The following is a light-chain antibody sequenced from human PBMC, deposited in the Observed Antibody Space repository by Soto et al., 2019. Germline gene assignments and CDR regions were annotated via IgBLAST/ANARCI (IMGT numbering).Light chain of an antibody. CDR2: KAS. J-gene: IGKJ4*01. CDR1: QSITTH. CDR3: QHYNAYPLT. Sequence: DIQMTQSPSSLSASVGDRVTITCRASQSITTHVNWYQQQPGRAPNLLIYKASSLESGVPSRFSGWGSGTEFTLTISSLQPDDFGTYYCQHYNAYPLTFGGGTKVDI. V-gene: IGKV1-5*03.